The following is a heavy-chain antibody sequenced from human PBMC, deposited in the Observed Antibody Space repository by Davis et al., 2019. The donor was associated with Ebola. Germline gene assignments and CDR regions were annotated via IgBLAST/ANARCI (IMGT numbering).Heavy chain of an antibody. CDR3: ARHSWYYSYYYGMDV. CDR2: IYYSGST. V-gene: IGHV4-59*08. D-gene: IGHD6-13*01. J-gene: IGHJ6*02. Sequence: SETLSLTCTVSGGSISSYYWSWIRQPPGKGLEWIGYIYYSGSTNYNPSLKSRVTISVDTSKNQFSLKLSSVTAADTAVYYCARHSWYYSYYYGMDVWGQGTTVTVSS. CDR1: GGSISSYY.